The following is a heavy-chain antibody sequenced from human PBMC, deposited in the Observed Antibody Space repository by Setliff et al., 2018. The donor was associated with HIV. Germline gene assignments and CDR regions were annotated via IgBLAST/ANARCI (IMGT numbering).Heavy chain of an antibody. V-gene: IGHV1-46*01. Sequence: ASVKVSCKASGYTFTGYYMHWVRQAPGQGLEWMGWINPNSGGSTSYAQKFQGRVTMTRDTSTSTVYMELSSLRSEDTAVYYCARGGPVLLWFGELYNYYYYMDVWGKGTTVTVSS. CDR2: INPNSGGST. J-gene: IGHJ6*03. D-gene: IGHD3-10*01. CDR1: GYTFTGYY. CDR3: ARGGPVLLWFGELYNYYYYMDV.